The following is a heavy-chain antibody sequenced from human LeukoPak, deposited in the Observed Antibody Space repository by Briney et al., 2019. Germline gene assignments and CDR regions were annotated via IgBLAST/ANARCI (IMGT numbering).Heavy chain of an antibody. V-gene: IGHV1-18*01. D-gene: IGHD1-26*01. Sequence: ASVKVSCKASGYTFTSYGISWVRQAPGQGLEWMGWISAYNGNTNYAQKLQGRVTMTTDTSTSTAYMELRSLRSDDTAVCYCARGVVGAAEGDDAFDIWGQGTMVTVSS. CDR2: ISAYNGNT. CDR3: ARGVVGAAEGDDAFDI. J-gene: IGHJ3*02. CDR1: GYTFTSYG.